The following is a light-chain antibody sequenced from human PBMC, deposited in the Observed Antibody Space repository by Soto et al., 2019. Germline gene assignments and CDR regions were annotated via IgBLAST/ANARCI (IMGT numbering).Light chain of an antibody. J-gene: IGKJ2*03. CDR3: QHYHSYPDS. V-gene: IGKV1-5*03. Sequence: DLHMTQSPSTLSASVGDRVVITCRASQNIDRWLAWYQQQPRKAPQLLIYRPSIPESGVPPRFSGSESGTEFTLTITSLQPDGFAPDLCQHYHSYPDSFGQGTQPDI. CDR1: QNIDRW. CDR2: RPS.